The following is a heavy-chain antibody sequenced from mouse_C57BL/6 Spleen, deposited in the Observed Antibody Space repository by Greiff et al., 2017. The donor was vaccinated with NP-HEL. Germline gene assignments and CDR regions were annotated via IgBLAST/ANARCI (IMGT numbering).Heavy chain of an antibody. CDR2: IDPSDSYT. D-gene: IGHD6-1*01. J-gene: IGHJ4*01. V-gene: IGHV1-69*01. CDR1: GYTFTSYW. CDR3: ARASGYYYAMDY. Sequence: QVQLQQSGAELVMPGASVKLSCKASGYTFTSYWMHWVKQRPGQGLEWIGEIDPSDSYTNYNQKFKGKSTLTVDKSSSTAYMQLSSLTSEDSAVYYCARASGYYYAMDYWGQGTSVTVSS.